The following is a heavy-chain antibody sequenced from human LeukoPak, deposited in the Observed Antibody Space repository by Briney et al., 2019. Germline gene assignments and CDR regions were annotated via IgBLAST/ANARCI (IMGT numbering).Heavy chain of an antibody. D-gene: IGHD3-22*01. CDR3: ARDKGDYDTSGSLFVF. V-gene: IGHV3-7*03. Sequence: GGSLRLSCAASGFTFSSYWMSWVRQAPGEGLEWVANIKQDGSEKYYVDSVKGRFTISRDNAKNSLYLQMNSLRAEDTAVYYCARDKGDYDTSGSLFVFGGQGTLVTVSS. CDR2: IKQDGSEK. J-gene: IGHJ4*02. CDR1: GFTFSSYW.